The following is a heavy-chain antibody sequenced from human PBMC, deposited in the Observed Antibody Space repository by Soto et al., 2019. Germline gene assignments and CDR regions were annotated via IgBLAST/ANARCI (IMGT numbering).Heavy chain of an antibody. Sequence: ASVKVSCKASGYTFTSYGISWVRQAPGQGLEWMGWISAYNGNTNYAQKLQGRVTMTTDTSTSTAYMELRSLRSDDTAVYYCARGGLLWFGESKTYYFDYWGQGTLDTVSS. J-gene: IGHJ4*02. CDR1: GYTFTSYG. CDR3: ARGGLLWFGESKTYYFDY. CDR2: ISAYNGNT. V-gene: IGHV1-18*01. D-gene: IGHD3-10*01.